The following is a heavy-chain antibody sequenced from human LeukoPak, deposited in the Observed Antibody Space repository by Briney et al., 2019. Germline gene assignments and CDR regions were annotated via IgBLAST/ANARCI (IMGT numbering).Heavy chain of an antibody. CDR3: ARESYYYGSGSYDDFDY. J-gene: IGHJ4*02. D-gene: IGHD3-10*01. CDR2: ISAYNGNT. CDR1: GYTFTSYG. Sequence: ASVKVSCKASGYTFTSYGISWVRQAPGQGLEWMGWISAYNGNTNYAQKLQGRVTMTTDTSTSTAYMELRSLRSDDTAVYYCARESYYYGSGSYDDFDYWGQGTLATVSS. V-gene: IGHV1-18*04.